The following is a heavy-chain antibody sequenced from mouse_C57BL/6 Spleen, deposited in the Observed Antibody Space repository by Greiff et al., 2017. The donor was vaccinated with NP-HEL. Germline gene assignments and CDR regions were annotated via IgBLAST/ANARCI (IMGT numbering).Heavy chain of an antibody. CDR3: ASLDYESSPDYYAMDY. V-gene: IGHV1-64*01. J-gene: IGHJ4*01. CDR2: IHPNSGST. Sequence: QVQLKQSGAELVKPGASVKLSCKASGYTFTSYWMHWVKQRPGQGLEWIGMIHPNSGSTNYNEKFKSKATLTVDKSSSTAYMQLSSLTSEDSAVYYCASLDYESSPDYYAMDYWGQGTSVTVSS. D-gene: IGHD1-1*01. CDR1: GYTFTSYW.